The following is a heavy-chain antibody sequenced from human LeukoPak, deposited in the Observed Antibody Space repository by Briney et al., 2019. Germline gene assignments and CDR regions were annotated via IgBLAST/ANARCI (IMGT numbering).Heavy chain of an antibody. CDR3: ARGHGSGSYYSFPWYY. Sequence: PSETLSLTCAVYGGSFSGYYRSWIRQPPGKGLEWIGEINHSGSTNYNPSLKSRVTISVDTSKNQFSLKLSSVTAADTAVYYCARGHGSGSYYSFPWYYWGQGTLVTVSS. CDR1: GGSFSGYY. J-gene: IGHJ4*02. D-gene: IGHD3-10*01. CDR2: INHSGST. V-gene: IGHV4-34*01.